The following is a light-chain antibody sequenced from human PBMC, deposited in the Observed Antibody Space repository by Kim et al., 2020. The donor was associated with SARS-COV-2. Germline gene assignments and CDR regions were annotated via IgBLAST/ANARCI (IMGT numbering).Light chain of an antibody. Sequence: QAGLTQPPSVSKGLRQTATLTCTGNNNNVGNEGAAWLQQHQGHPPKLLSYRNYKRPSGISERFSASRSGSTASLTITGLQPEDEADYYCTAWDSSLSAWVFGGGTQLTVL. J-gene: IGLJ3*02. CDR1: NNNVGNEG. CDR3: TAWDSSLSAWV. V-gene: IGLV10-54*01. CDR2: RNY.